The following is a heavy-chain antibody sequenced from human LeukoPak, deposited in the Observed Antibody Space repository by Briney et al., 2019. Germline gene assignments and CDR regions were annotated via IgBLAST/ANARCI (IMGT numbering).Heavy chain of an antibody. V-gene: IGHV4-39*01. CDR2: IYYSGNT. D-gene: IGHD5-18*01. CDR1: GDSISTTAYY. Sequence: SETLSVTCSVSGDSISTTAYYWAWIRQPPGKGLEWIGNIYYSGNTFHSPSLRSRVTISVDTSKNQFSLKLTSVTAADTAVYYCSRLQYTYGSEFDHWGQGTLVTVPS. CDR3: SRLQYTYGSEFDH. J-gene: IGHJ4*02.